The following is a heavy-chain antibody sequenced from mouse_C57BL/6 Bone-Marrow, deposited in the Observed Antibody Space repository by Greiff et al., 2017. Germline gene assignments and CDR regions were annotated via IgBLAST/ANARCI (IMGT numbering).Heavy chain of an antibody. Sequence: VQLQQSGAELVRPGASVKLSCTASGFNIKDDYMNWVKQRPEQGLEWIGWIDPENGDTEYASKFQGKATITADTSSNTAYLQLSSLTSEDTAFYYCIYYSKGAYCCQGTLVTVSA. V-gene: IGHV14-4*01. CDR3: IYYSKGAY. CDR1: GFNIKDDY. J-gene: IGHJ3*01. D-gene: IGHD2-5*01. CDR2: IDPENGDT.